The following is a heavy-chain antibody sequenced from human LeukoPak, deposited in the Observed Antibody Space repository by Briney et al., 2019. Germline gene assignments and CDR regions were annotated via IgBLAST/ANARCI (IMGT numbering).Heavy chain of an antibody. Sequence: GGSLRLSCAASGFSLTGYWMSWARQAPEEGLEWVALINHSGSEKNYVDSVKGRFTISRKNADNPLVLEMNGLGADDTGVYYWGRTGAPGTVDYGGQGPLVTVP. CDR3: GRTGAPGTVDY. V-gene: IGHV3-7*01. CDR1: GFSLTGYW. J-gene: IGHJ4*02. D-gene: IGHD2-8*02. CDR2: INHSGSEK.